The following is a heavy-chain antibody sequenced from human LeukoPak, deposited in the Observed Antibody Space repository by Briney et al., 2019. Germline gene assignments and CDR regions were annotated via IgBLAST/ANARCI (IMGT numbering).Heavy chain of an antibody. CDR3: ARDKDYGDYGFDY. D-gene: IGHD4-17*01. CDR1: GFIFSSYW. V-gene: IGHV3-7*01. CDR2: IKQDGSEK. J-gene: IGHJ4*02. Sequence: GGSLRLSCAASGFIFSSYWMHWVRQAPGKGLEWVANIKQDGSEKYYVDSVKGRFTISRDNAKNSLYLQMNSLRAEDTAVYYCARDKDYGDYGFDYWGQGTLVTVSS.